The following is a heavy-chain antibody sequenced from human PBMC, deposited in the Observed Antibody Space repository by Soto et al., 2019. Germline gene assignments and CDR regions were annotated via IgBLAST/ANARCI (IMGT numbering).Heavy chain of an antibody. CDR1: GYTFTSYA. J-gene: IGHJ5*02. CDR3: ARGRGGYCSGGSCWSFDP. V-gene: IGHV1-3*01. D-gene: IGHD2-15*01. CDR2: INAGNGNT. Sequence: RASVKVSCKASGYTFTSYAMHWVRQAPGQRLEWMGWINAGNGNTKYSQKFQGRVTITRDTSASTAYMELSSLRSEDTAVYYCARGRGGYCSGGSCWSFDPWGQGTLVTVSS.